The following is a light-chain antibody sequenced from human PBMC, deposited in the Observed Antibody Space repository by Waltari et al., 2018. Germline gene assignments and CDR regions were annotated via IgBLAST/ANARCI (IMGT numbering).Light chain of an antibody. CDR2: KDS. V-gene: IGLV3-25*03. Sequence: SYELTQPPSVSVSPGQTARITCSGDALPKQYAYWYQQKPGQAPVLVIYKDSARPSGIPERVSGSSSGTIVTLTISGVQAEDEADYYCQSADSSGTVVFGGGTKLTVL. CDR3: QSADSSGTVV. CDR1: ALPKQY. J-gene: IGLJ2*01.